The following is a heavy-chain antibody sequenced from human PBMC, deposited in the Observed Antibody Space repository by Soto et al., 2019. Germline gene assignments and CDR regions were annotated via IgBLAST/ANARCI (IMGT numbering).Heavy chain of an antibody. V-gene: IGHV3-30-3*01. CDR3: AREINSHFDY. CDR2: ISYDGSDK. J-gene: IGHJ4*02. CDR1: GLTFSSYG. D-gene: IGHD2-15*01. Sequence: QVQLVESGGGVVQPGRSLRLSCAASGLTFSSYGMNWVRQAQGKGLEWVAVISYDGSDKYYADSVKGRFTISRDNSKNTLFLQMNSLRADDTAVYYCAREINSHFDYWGQGTLVTVSS.